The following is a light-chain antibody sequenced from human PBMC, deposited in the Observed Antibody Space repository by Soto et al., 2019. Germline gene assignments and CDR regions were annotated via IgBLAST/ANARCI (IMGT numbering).Light chain of an antibody. CDR1: RSVRSY. Sequence: EIVLTQSPATLSLSPGERATLSCRASRSVRSYLAWYQQKPGQAPRLLIYDASNSAAGIPARFSGSGSETDFTLTISTLEPEDFAVYYCQQRYAWPPITFDQGTRLEIK. CDR3: QQRYAWPPIT. CDR2: DAS. V-gene: IGKV3-11*01. J-gene: IGKJ5*01.